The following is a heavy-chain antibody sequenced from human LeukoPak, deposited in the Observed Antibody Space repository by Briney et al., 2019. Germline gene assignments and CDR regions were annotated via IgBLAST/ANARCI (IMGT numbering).Heavy chain of an antibody. CDR1: GYTFTSYG. J-gene: IGHJ6*02. Sequence: GASVKVSGKASGYTFTSYGISSVRQAPGQGLEWVGWISAYNGNTNYAQKLQGRVTMTTDTSTSTAYMELRSLRSDDTAVYYCARDAAYYYGSGSYYYYGMDVWGQGTTVTVSS. CDR2: ISAYNGNT. CDR3: ARDAAYYYGSGSYYYYGMDV. D-gene: IGHD3-10*01. V-gene: IGHV1-18*01.